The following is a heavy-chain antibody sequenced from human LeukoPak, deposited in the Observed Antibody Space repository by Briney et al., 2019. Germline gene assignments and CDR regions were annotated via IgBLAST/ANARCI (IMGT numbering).Heavy chain of an antibody. CDR3: AREIAVAAHYYFDY. CDR1: GFTFSSYS. J-gene: IGHJ4*02. D-gene: IGHD6-19*01. Sequence: GGSLRLSCAASGFTFSSYSMNWVRRAPGKGLEWVSYISSSSSTIYYADSVKGRFTISRDNAKNSLYLQMNSPRAEDTAVYYCAREIAVAAHYYFDYWGQGTLVTVSS. CDR2: ISSSSSTI. V-gene: IGHV3-48*04.